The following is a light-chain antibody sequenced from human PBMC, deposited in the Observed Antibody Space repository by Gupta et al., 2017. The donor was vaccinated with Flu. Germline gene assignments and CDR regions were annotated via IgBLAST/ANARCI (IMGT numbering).Light chain of an antibody. CDR1: KLGDKN. J-gene: IGLJ1*01. CDR2: QDN. V-gene: IGLV3-1*01. Sequence: TCSGDKLGDKNVSWYQQKPGQSPVLVIYQDNKRASGIPERVSGSNSGNSATLTISGTQDIDEADYYCQAWDSTFRVFGPGTKVTVL. CDR3: QAWDSTFRV.